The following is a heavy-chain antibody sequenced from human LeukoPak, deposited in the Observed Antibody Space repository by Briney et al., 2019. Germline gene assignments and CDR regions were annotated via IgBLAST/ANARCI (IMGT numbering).Heavy chain of an antibody. V-gene: IGHV3-30*04. CDR2: ISYDGSNK. CDR1: GFTFSSYA. D-gene: IGHD5-18*01. J-gene: IGHJ4*02. Sequence: GGSLRLSCAASGFTFSSYAMHWVRQAPGKGLEWVAVISYDGSNKYYADSVKGRFTISRDNSKDTLYLQMNSLRAEDTAVYYCAKDKYSPFDYWGQGTLVTVSS. CDR3: AKDKYSPFDY.